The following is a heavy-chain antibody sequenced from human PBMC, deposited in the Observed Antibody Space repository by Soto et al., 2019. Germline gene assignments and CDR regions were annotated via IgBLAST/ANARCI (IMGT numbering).Heavy chain of an antibody. CDR3: LTTVTTFYYYGMDV. CDR2: IYYSGST. J-gene: IGHJ6*02. Sequence: SETLSLTCTVSGGSISSSSYYWGWIRQPPGKGLEWIGSIYYSGSTYYNPSLKSRVTISVDTSKNQFSLKLSSVTAADTAVYYCLTTVTTFYYYGMDVWGQGTTVTVSS. CDR1: GGSISSSSYY. D-gene: IGHD4-17*01. V-gene: IGHV4-39*01.